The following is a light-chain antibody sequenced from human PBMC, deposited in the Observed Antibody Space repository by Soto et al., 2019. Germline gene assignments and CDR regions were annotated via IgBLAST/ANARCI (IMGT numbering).Light chain of an antibody. CDR3: QQYSSLWT. CDR2: GAS. V-gene: IGKV3-20*01. Sequence: EIVLTQSPGTLSLSPGERATLSCRTSQSVSNNYLAWYQQKPGQAPRLLIYGASSRATGIPDRFSGSGSGTDFTLTISRLEPEDFAVYYCQQYSSLWTFGQGPKLDIK. J-gene: IGKJ1*01. CDR1: QSVSNNY.